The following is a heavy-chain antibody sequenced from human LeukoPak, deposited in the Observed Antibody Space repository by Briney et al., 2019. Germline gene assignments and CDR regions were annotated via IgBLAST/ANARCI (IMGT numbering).Heavy chain of an antibody. J-gene: IGHJ6*03. CDR2: IYYSGST. Sequence: SETLSLTCTVSGGSISSYYWSWIRQPPGKGLEWIGYIYYSGSTNYNPSLKSRVTISVDTSKNQFSLKLSSVTAADTAVYYCARAPQSYYYMDVWGEGTTVTVSS. V-gene: IGHV4-59*01. CDR3: ARAPQSYYYMDV. CDR1: GGSISSYY.